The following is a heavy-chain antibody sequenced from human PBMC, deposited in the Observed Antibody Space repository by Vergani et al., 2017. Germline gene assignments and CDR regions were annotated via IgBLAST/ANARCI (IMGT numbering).Heavy chain of an antibody. CDR1: GFTFSSYA. J-gene: IGHJ6*02. CDR2: ISGSGGST. V-gene: IGHV3-23*04. Sequence: EVQLVESGGGLVQPGGSLRLSCAASGFTFSSYAMSWVRQAPGKGLEWVSAISGSGGSTYYADSVKGRFTISRDNSKNTLYLQMNSLRAEVTAVYYCARDIIAANGMDVWGQGTTVTVSS. D-gene: IGHD6-6*01. CDR3: ARDIIAANGMDV.